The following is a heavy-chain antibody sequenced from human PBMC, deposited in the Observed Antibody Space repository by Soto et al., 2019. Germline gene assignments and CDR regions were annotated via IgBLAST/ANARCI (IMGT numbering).Heavy chain of an antibody. CDR2: ISGSGDKT. D-gene: IGHD1-26*01. CDR1: GLIFSDYA. J-gene: IGHJ4*02. Sequence: GGSLRLSCAVSGLIFSDYAMSWVRQAPGKGLECVACISGSGDKTFYADSVKGRFTISRDNSKNTVSLHMNSLRVDDTAVYFCAKDRFGIVGPVDYWGPGTLVTVSS. V-gene: IGHV3-23*01. CDR3: AKDRFGIVGPVDY.